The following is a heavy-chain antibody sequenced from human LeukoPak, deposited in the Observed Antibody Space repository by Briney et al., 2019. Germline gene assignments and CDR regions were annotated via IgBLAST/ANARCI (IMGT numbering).Heavy chain of an antibody. Sequence: ASVKVSCKASGYTFTRYYMHWVQQAPGQGLEWMGIINPSGGSTSYAQKFQGRVTMTRDMSTSTVYMELSSLRSEDTAVYYCARAGGEYSSFNWFDPWGQGTLVTVSS. D-gene: IGHD6-6*01. CDR2: INPSGGST. CDR3: ARAGGEYSSFNWFDP. CDR1: GYTFTRYY. V-gene: IGHV1-46*01. J-gene: IGHJ5*02.